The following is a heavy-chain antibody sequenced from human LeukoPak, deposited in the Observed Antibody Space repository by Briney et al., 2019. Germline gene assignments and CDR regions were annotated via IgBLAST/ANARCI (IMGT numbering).Heavy chain of an antibody. D-gene: IGHD6-13*01. CDR2: IYPDDSEI. CDR3: ARLWWGRSWTQGYFDY. Sequence: GESLKISCNTSGYTFGRYWIAWVRQMPGKGLEWMGFIYPDDSEIRYSPSFQGQVTISADKSINTAYLQWNSLKASDTATYYCARLWWGRSWTQGYFDYWGQGTLVTVSS. J-gene: IGHJ4*02. CDR1: GYTFGRYW. V-gene: IGHV5-51*01.